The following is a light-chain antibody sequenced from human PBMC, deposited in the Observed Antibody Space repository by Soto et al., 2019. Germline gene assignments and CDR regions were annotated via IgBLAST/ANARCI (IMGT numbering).Light chain of an antibody. J-gene: IGKJ1*01. CDR1: QSVSSN. Sequence: ETVMTQSAATLSVSPGERATLSCRASQSVSSNLAWYQQKPGQAPRLLIYGASTRVTGVPARFSGSGSGTEFTLIISGLQSEDFAVYYCQQYYNWPRTFGQGTKVEIK. CDR2: GAS. CDR3: QQYYNWPRT. V-gene: IGKV3-15*01.